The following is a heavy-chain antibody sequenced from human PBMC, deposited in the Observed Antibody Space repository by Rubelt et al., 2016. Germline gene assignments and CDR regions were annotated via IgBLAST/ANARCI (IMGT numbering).Heavy chain of an antibody. CDR3: ARGDYDSSGYPDY. CDR2: FIDGGST. V-gene: IGHV4-34*01. D-gene: IGHD3-22*01. J-gene: IGHJ4*02. Sequence: QVQLQQWGAGLLRSSETLSLTCAVYGGSFSGYYWSWIRQPPGKGLEWIGEFIDGGSTNYNPSLKSRVIISADTSKNQFSPKVNSVTAADTAVYYCARGDYDSSGYPDYWGQGTLVTVSS. CDR1: GGSFSGYY.